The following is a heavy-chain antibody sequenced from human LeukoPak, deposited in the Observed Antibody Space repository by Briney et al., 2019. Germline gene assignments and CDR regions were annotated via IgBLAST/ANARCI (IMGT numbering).Heavy chain of an antibody. CDR3: ARDLDYRILTGHYDAFDI. CDR2: IKQDGSEK. Sequence: GGSLRLSCAASGFTISNYWMIWVRQAPGRGLEWVANIKQDGSEKYYVDPVKGRFTISRDNANNSLYLQMNSLRAEDTAVYYCARDLDYRILTGHYDAFDIWGQGTMVSVSS. CDR1: GFTISNYW. D-gene: IGHD3-9*01. J-gene: IGHJ3*02. V-gene: IGHV3-7*01.